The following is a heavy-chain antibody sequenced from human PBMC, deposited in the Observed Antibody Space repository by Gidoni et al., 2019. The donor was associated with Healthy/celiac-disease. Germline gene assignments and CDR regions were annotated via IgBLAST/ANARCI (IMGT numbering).Heavy chain of an antibody. CDR1: GGSIRRRGYY. CDR3: ARSGYWNYFDY. J-gene: IGHJ4*02. V-gene: IGHV4-31*03. D-gene: IGHD3-10*01. Sequence: QVQLQESGPGLVKPSQTLSLTCTVSGGSIRRRGYYWSWIRQHPGKGLEWIGYIYYSGSTYYNPSLKSRVTISVDTSKNQFSLKLSSVTAADTAVYYCARSGYWNYFDYWGQGTLVTVSS. CDR2: IYYSGST.